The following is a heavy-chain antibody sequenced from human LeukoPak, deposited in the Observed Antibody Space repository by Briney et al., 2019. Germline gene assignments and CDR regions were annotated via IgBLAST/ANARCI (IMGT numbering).Heavy chain of an antibody. CDR2: VASKPDGGTI. CDR3: IGRFDP. CDR1: GFTLSDAW. V-gene: IGHV3-15*04. J-gene: IGHJ5*02. Sequence: GGSLRLSCAASGFTLSDAWISWVRQAPGKGLEWVGRVASKPDGGTIQYAAPVKGRFTISRDDSKNTLYLQMNGLKSEDTGVYYCIGRFDPWGQGTLVTISS.